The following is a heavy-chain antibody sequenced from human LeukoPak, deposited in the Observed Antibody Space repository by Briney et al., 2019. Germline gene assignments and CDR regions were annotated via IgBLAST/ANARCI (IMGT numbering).Heavy chain of an antibody. CDR1: GGSISSGSYY. CDR2: IYTSGST. D-gene: IGHD5-24*01. Sequence: KTSQTLSLTCTVSGGSISSGSYYWSWIRQPAGKGLEWIGRIYTSGSTNYNPSLKSRVTISVDTSKNQFSLKLSSVTAADTAVHYCARELATMLYYFDYWGQGTLVTVSS. J-gene: IGHJ4*02. CDR3: ARELATMLYYFDY. V-gene: IGHV4-61*02.